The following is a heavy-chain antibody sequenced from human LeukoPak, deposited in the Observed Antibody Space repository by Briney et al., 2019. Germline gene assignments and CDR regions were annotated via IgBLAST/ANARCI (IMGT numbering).Heavy chain of an antibody. CDR3: ASMVRGVIPSPLYFDY. CDR2: IKQDGSEK. V-gene: IGHV3-7*01. Sequence: PGGSLRLSCAASGFTFSSYWMSWVRQAPGKGLEWVANIKQDGSEKYYVDSVKGRFTISRDNAKNSLYLQMNSLRAEDTAVYYCASMVRGVIPSPLYFDYWGQGTPVTVSS. J-gene: IGHJ4*02. CDR1: GFTFSSYW. D-gene: IGHD3-10*01.